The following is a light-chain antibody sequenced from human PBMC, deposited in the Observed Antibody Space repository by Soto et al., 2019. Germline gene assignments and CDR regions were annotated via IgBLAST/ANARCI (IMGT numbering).Light chain of an antibody. V-gene: IGLV2-23*02. Sequence: QSVLTQPASVSGSPGQSITISCTGTSSDVGSYNLVSWYQQHPGKAPKLVIYEVSKRPSGVSNRFSGSKSGNTSSLTISGLQAEDEADYYCCSYAGSRAVVFGGGTNLTVL. CDR2: EVS. CDR3: CSYAGSRAVV. J-gene: IGLJ2*01. CDR1: SSDVGSYNL.